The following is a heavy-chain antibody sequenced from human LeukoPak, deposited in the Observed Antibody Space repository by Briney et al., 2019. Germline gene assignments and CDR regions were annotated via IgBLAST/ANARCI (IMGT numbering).Heavy chain of an antibody. J-gene: IGHJ4*02. V-gene: IGHV1-2*02. Sequence: GASVKVSCKASGYTFTGYYMYWVRQAPGQGLECMGWINPNSGGTNYAQKFQGRVTLTRDTSIRTAYMDLTSLRSDDTAVYYCATSAFAIPAAIGVLDYWGQGTLVTVSS. CDR2: INPNSGGT. CDR1: GYTFTGYY. CDR3: ATSAFAIPAAIGVLDY. D-gene: IGHD2-2*01.